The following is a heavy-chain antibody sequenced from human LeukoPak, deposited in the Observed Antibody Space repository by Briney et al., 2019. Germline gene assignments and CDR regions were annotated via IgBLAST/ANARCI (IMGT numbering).Heavy chain of an antibody. D-gene: IGHD5-12*01. V-gene: IGHV3-48*01. CDR2: ISSSSSTI. CDR3: AKDEATIGYSYYYMDV. Sequence: GGSLRLSCAASGFTFSSYRMNWVRQAPGKGLEWVSYISSSSSTIYYADSVKGRFTISRDNFKNTLDLQMNSLRPEDTAVYHCAKDEATIGYSYYYMDVWGKGTMVTISS. J-gene: IGHJ6*03. CDR1: GFTFSSYR.